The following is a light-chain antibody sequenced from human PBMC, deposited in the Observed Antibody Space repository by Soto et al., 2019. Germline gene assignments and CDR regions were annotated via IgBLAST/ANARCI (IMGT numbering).Light chain of an antibody. CDR1: QSVSSSY. CDR2: GAS. Sequence: EIVLTQSPGTLSLSPGERATLSCRASQSVSSSYLAWYQQKPGQAPRLLIYGASSRATGIPDRFSGSGSGTDFTLTISRLESEDCAVYYCQQYGSSPWTVGQGTKVEIK. CDR3: QQYGSSPWT. J-gene: IGKJ1*01. V-gene: IGKV3-20*01.